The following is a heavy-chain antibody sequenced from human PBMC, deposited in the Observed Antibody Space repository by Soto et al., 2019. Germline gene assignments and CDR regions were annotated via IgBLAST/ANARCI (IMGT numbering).Heavy chain of an antibody. D-gene: IGHD6-19*01. CDR1: GYTFTNYG. J-gene: IGHJ4*02. CDR3: GSRPLVAENVELDY. Sequence: QVQLVQSGAEVKKPGASVTVSCKASGYTFTNYGINWVRQAPGQGLEWMGWISAYSGHTNYAQKLQDRVTMTTDTPTSTPNVGRRSRRSDDTAFYYGGSRPLVAENVELDYGGRGPLVPVPP. V-gene: IGHV1-18*01. CDR2: ISAYSGHT.